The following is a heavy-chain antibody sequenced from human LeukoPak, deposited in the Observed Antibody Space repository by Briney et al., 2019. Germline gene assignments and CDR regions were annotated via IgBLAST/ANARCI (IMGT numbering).Heavy chain of an antibody. Sequence: SETLSLTCTVSGGSISSSSYYWGWIRQPPGKGLEWIGSIYYSGSTYYNPSLKSRVTISVDTSKNQFSLKLSSVTAADTAVYYCARDRERAIHTGIAVAGTGAFDIWGQGTMVTVSS. V-gene: IGHV4-39*02. J-gene: IGHJ3*02. D-gene: IGHD6-19*01. CDR1: GGSISSSSYY. CDR3: ARDRERAIHTGIAVAGTGAFDI. CDR2: IYYSGST.